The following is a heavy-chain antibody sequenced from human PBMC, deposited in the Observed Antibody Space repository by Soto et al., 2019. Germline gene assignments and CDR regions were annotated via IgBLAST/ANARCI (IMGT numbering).Heavy chain of an antibody. CDR1: GASISSSTYY. D-gene: IGHD3-10*01. V-gene: IGHV4-39*01. J-gene: IGHJ4*02. Sequence: QLQLQESGPGLVKPSENLSLTCTVSGASISSSTYYWGWIRKYPGKGLEWIGNIHYSGSTYYNPSLKSRVTMSVDTSKNQFSLKLRSVTAADTAVYYCASYYYVSWDYRSFDYWGQGTLVTVSS. CDR2: IHYSGST. CDR3: ASYYYVSWDYRSFDY.